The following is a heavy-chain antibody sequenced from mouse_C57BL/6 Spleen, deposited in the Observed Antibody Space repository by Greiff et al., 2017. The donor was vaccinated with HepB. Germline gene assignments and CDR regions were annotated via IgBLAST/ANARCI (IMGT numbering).Heavy chain of an antibody. V-gene: IGHV1-4*01. D-gene: IGHD1-1*01. Sequence: VQLQQSGAELARPGASVKMSCKASGYTFTSYTMHWVKQRPGQGLEWIGYINPSSGYTKSNQRFKDKATLTADKSSSTAYMQLSSLTSEDSAVYYCARDITTVVSIGYRGQGTTRAVSS. CDR2: INPSSGYT. CDR1: GYTFTSYT. CDR3: ARDITTVVSIGY. J-gene: IGHJ2*01.